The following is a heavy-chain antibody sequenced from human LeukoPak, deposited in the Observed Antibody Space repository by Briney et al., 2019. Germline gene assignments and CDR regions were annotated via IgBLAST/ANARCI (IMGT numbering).Heavy chain of an antibody. CDR1: GGSISSSSDF. Sequence: SETLSLTCTVSGGSISSSSDFWGWIRQPPGKGLEWIGTIYYSGSTYNNPSLKSQVTISVDTSKNQFSLKLSSVTAADTAVYYCAARQRITIGYWGQGTLVTVSS. V-gene: IGHV4-39*01. J-gene: IGHJ4*02. D-gene: IGHD3-3*02. CDR3: AARQRITIGY. CDR2: IYYSGST.